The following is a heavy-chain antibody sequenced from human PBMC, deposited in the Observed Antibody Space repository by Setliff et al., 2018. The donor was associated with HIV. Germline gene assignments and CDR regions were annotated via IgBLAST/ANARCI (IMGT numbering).Heavy chain of an antibody. CDR3: ARGYYDSSGYYPWLL. J-gene: IGHJ4*02. Sequence: GGSLRLSCAASGFTFSSYSMNWVRQAPGKGLEWVSSISRSRSHIYYADSVKGRFTISGDNAKKSVYLQMNSLRAEDTAVYYCARGYYDSSGYYPWLLWGQGTLVTVSS. V-gene: IGHV3-21*01. CDR2: ISRSRSHI. CDR1: GFTFSSYS. D-gene: IGHD3-22*01.